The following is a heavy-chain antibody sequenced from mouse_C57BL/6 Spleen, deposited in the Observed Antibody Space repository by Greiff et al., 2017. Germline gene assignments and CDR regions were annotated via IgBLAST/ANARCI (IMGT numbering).Heavy chain of an antibody. CDR3: ARLGRDAY. Sequence: QVQLQQSGPGLVQPSQSLSITCTVSGFSLTSYGVHWVRQSPGKGLEWLGVIWSGGSTDYNAAFISRLSISKDNSKSPVFFQMNSLQADDTAIYYCARLGRDAYWGQGTLVTVSA. V-gene: IGHV2-2*01. J-gene: IGHJ3*01. D-gene: IGHD4-1*01. CDR2: IWSGGST. CDR1: GFSLTSYG.